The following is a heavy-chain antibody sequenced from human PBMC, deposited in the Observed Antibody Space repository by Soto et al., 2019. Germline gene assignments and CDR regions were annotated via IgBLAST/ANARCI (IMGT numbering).Heavy chain of an antibody. Sequence: PSETLSLTCAVSGGPISSSNWWSWVRQPPGKGLEWIGEIYHSGSTNYNPSLKSRVTISVDKSKNQFSLKLSSVTAADTAVYYCARGIGYYDILTGYFHYYGMDVWGQGTTVTVSS. V-gene: IGHV4-4*02. D-gene: IGHD3-9*01. CDR2: IYHSGST. J-gene: IGHJ6*02. CDR1: GGPISSSNW. CDR3: ARGIGYYDILTGYFHYYGMDV.